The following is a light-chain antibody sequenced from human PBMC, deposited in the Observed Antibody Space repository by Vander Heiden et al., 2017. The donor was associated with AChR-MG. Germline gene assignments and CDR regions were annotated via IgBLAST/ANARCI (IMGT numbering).Light chain of an antibody. CDR1: LSVSRN. CDR3: QQYNDWPPYT. Sequence: EVVMTQSPATLPVSPGERAILSCRASLSVSRNLAWYQQKPGQAPRLLIYDTSARATGVPARFSGSGSGTEFTLTISRVQSEDFAVYYCQQYNDWPPYTFGQGTKLDFK. J-gene: IGKJ2*01. CDR2: DTS. V-gene: IGKV3-15*01.